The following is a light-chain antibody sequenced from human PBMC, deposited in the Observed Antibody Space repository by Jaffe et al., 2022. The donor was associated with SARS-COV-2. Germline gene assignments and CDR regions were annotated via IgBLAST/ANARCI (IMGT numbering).Light chain of an antibody. CDR2: EDQ. CDR1: KLGDKF. J-gene: IGLJ2*01. V-gene: IGLV3-1*01. Sequence: SYEVTQPPSVSVSPGQTASITCSGDKLGDKFACWYQQKAGQSPVLVIYEDQKRPSGIPERFSGSNSGNTATLTISGTQAMDEADYYCQAWDSNTVVFGGGTKLTVL. CDR3: QAWDSNTVV.